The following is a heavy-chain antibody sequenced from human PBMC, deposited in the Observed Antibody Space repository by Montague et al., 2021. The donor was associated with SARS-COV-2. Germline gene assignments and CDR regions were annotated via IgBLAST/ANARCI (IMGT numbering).Heavy chain of an antibody. Sequence: SETLSLTCAVSGASTNSNSYYWGWIRQPPGKGLDWIGSFYYTGYTCYTPSLKSRVTISGATSKNQLSLKLTSVTAADTAVYYCARIVGDCSSDSCYAVRWGQGTVVTVSS. CDR2: FYYTGYT. V-gene: IGHV4-39*01. CDR1: GASTNSNSYY. CDR3: ARIVGDCSSDSCYAVR. J-gene: IGHJ4*02. D-gene: IGHD2-2*01.